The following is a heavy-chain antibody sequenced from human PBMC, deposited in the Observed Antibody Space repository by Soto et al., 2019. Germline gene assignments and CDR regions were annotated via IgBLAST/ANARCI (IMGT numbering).Heavy chain of an antibody. D-gene: IGHD3-22*01. CDR3: ARTPYNSSGYSISWYFDL. J-gene: IGHJ2*01. CDR2: INHSGST. Sequence: SETLSLTCAVYGGSFSGYYWSWIRQPPGKGLEWIGEINHSGSTNYNPSLKSRVTISVDTSKNQFSLKLSSVTAADTAVYYCARTPYNSSGYSISWYFDLWGRGTLVTVS. V-gene: IGHV4-34*01. CDR1: GGSFSGYY.